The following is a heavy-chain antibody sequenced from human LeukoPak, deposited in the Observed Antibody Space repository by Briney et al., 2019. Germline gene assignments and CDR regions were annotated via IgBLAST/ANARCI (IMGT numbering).Heavy chain of an antibody. Sequence: GGSLRLSCAASGFTFSSYAMSWVRQAPGKGLEWVSAISGSGGSTYYADSVKGRFTISRDNAKNSLYLQMNSLRAEDTAVYYCARKAITVTTFDYWGQGTLVTVSS. J-gene: IGHJ4*02. V-gene: IGHV3-23*01. CDR1: GFTFSSYA. CDR2: ISGSGGST. CDR3: ARKAITVTTFDY. D-gene: IGHD4-17*01.